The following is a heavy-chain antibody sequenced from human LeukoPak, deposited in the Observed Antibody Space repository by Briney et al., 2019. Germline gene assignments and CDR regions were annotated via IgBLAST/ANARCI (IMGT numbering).Heavy chain of an antibody. D-gene: IGHD1-20*01. V-gene: IGHV3-13*01. CDR3: ARGGGITGNFDY. CDR1: GFTLRSYD. CDR2: IGTAGDT. Sequence: PGGSLRLSCEASGFTLRSYDMPWVRQVTGKGLEWVSAIGTAGDTYHPGSVKGRFTISRENAKNSLYLQMNSLRAGDTAVYYCARGGGITGNFDYWGQGTLVTVSS. J-gene: IGHJ4*02.